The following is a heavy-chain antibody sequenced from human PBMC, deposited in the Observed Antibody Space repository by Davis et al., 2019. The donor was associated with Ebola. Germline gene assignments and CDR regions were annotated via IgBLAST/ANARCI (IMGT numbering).Heavy chain of an antibody. Sequence: PGGSLRLSCAASGFTFDDYAMHWVRHAPGKGLEWVSGISWNSGSIGYADSVKGRFTISRDNAKNSLYLQMNSLRAEDTALYYCAKGNTGGYSSGWYYFDYWGQGTLVTVSS. CDR1: GFTFDDYA. D-gene: IGHD6-19*01. V-gene: IGHV3-9*01. CDR2: ISWNSGSI. CDR3: AKGNTGGYSSGWYYFDY. J-gene: IGHJ4*02.